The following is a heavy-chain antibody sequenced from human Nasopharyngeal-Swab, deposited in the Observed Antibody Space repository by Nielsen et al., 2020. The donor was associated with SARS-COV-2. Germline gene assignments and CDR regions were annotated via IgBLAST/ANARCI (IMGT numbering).Heavy chain of an antibody. Sequence: SETLSLICAVYGGSFSGYYWSWIRQPPGKGLEWIGEINHSGSTNYNPSLKSRVTISVDTSKNQFSLKLSSVTAADTAVYYCARRPLYYYYYGMDVWGQGTTVTVSS. D-gene: IGHD6-6*01. CDR3: ARRPLYYYYYGMDV. CDR1: GGSFSGYY. CDR2: INHSGST. V-gene: IGHV4-34*01. J-gene: IGHJ6*02.